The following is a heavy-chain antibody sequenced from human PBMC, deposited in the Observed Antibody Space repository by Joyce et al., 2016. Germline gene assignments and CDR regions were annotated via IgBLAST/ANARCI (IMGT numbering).Heavy chain of an antibody. Sequence: EVQLVESGGGLVKPGGSLRLPCVASGFTFSDFWMSWGRQSPGKGRVWVGRIRSNIDGGTTDYTAAVKGRVTISRDDSTNTLFLQMNSLKVEDTGIYYCTTNGHTWGQGTRVTVSS. V-gene: IGHV3-15*01. CDR3: TTNGHT. J-gene: IGHJ5*02. CDR1: GFTFSDFW. D-gene: IGHD5-24*01. CDR2: IRSNIDGGTT.